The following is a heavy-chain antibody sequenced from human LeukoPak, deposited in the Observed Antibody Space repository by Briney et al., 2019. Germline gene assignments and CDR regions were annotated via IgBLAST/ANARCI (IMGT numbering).Heavy chain of an antibody. CDR3: ARKVPAADAFDI. CDR1: GGSLSGYY. D-gene: IGHD2-2*01. CDR2: INHSGST. Sequence: SETLSLTCAVYGGSLSGYYWSWIRQPPGKGLEWIGEINHSGSTNYNPSLKSRVTISVDTSKNQFSLKLSSVTAADTAVYYCARKVPAADAFDIWGQGTMVTVSS. J-gene: IGHJ3*02. V-gene: IGHV4-34*01.